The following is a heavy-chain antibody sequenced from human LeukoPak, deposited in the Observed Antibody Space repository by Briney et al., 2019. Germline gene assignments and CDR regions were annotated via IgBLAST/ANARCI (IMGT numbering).Heavy chain of an antibody. CDR2: IRGSDDAT. J-gene: IGHJ4*02. Sequence: SGGSLRLSCAASGFTFTSYVMSWVRQAPGKGLERVSTIRGSDDATYYADSVKGRFTISRDNSKNTLYLQMNSLRADDTALYYCARRTWVWGFVDYWGQGTLVTVSS. CDR1: GFTFTSYV. D-gene: IGHD1-26*01. V-gene: IGHV3-23*01. CDR3: ARRTWVWGFVDY.